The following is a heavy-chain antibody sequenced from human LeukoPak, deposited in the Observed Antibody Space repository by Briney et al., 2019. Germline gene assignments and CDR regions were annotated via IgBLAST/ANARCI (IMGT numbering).Heavy chain of an antibody. D-gene: IGHD5-18*01. CDR3: ARHTYAGTAMVTDY. V-gene: IGHV4-59*08. J-gene: IGHJ4*02. CDR2: IYYSGST. CDR1: GGSISSYY. Sequence: SETLSLTCTVSGGSISSYYWSWIRQPPGKGLEWIGYIYYSGSTNYNPPLKSRVTISVDTSKNQFSPKLSSVTAADTAVYYCARHTYAGTAMVTDYWGQGTLVTVSS.